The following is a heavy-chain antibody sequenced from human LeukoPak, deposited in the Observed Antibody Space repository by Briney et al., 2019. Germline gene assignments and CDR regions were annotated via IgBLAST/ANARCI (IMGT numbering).Heavy chain of an antibody. CDR1: GFTFSSYG. Sequence: GRSLRLSCAASGFTFSSYGMLWVRQAPGKGLEWVAVIWYDGSNKYYADSVKGRFTISRDNSKNTLYLQMNSLRAEDTAVYYWARPGYCSGGSCYSGYDAFDIWGQGAMVTVSS. V-gene: IGHV3-33*01. D-gene: IGHD2-15*01. CDR3: ARPGYCSGGSCYSGYDAFDI. J-gene: IGHJ3*02. CDR2: IWYDGSNK.